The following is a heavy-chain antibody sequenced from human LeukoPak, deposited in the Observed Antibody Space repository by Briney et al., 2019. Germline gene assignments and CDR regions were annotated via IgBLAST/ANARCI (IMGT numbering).Heavy chain of an antibody. J-gene: IGHJ5*02. CDR2: ISSSGSYI. D-gene: IGHD4-11*01. Sequence: GGSLRLSCAASGFTFSDYGMYWVRQAPGKGLEWVSSISSSGSYIYYADSVKGRFTISRDNAKNSLYLQMDSLRAEDTAVYHCARDYGNYPYPEVTLDLWGQGTLVTVSS. CDR3: ARDYGNYPYPEVTLDL. CDR1: GFTFSDYG. V-gene: IGHV3-21*01.